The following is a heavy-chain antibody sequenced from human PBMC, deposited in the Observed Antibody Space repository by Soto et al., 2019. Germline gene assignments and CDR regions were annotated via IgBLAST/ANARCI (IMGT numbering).Heavy chain of an antibody. CDR2: ITSDTKTI. D-gene: IGHD6-19*01. CDR3: ARSVEGHFDY. CDR1: GFRFSIYS. Sequence: EVQLVESGGGLVQPGGSLRLSCAASGFRFSIYSMNWVRQAPGKGLEWSAYITSDTKTIKYADSVKGRFTISRDNDKNLVYLQMHSLRDEETAVYYCARSVEGHFDYWGQGTVVTVST. V-gene: IGHV3-48*02. J-gene: IGHJ4*02.